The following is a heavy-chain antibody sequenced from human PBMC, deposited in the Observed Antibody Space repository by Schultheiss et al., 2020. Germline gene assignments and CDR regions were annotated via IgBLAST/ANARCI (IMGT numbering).Heavy chain of an antibody. J-gene: IGHJ4*02. CDR3: ARSNGDYRGYYFDY. CDR1: GFRVSSNY. Sequence: GGSLRLSCEASGFRVSSNYMSWVRQAPGKGLEWVSLIYSGGNTFYADSVKGRFTISRDNSKNTLYLQINSLRAEDTAVYYCARSNGDYRGYYFDYWGQGTLVTVSS. D-gene: IGHD4-17*01. CDR2: IYSGGNT. V-gene: IGHV3-53*01.